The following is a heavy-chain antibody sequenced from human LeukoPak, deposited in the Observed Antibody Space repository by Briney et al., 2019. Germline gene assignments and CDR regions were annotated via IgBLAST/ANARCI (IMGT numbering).Heavy chain of an antibody. J-gene: IGHJ3*02. V-gene: IGHV3-48*04. CDR3: ARDPLGGSARITPSFDM. D-gene: IGHD5-24*01. CDR2: ISPSSTRI. CDR1: GFTFSSYD. Sequence: PGGSLRLSCAASGFTFSSYDMNWVRQAPGKGLEWVSYISPSSTRIDYAASVRGRFTISRDNAKRSLYLQMSSLRAEDTAVYYCARDPLGGSARITPSFDMWGQGTMVTVSS.